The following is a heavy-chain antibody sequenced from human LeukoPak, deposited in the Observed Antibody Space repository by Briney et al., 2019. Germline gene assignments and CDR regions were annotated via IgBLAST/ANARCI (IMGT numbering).Heavy chain of an antibody. CDR3: ARDLMTTPTWDFDY. Sequence: SVKVSCKASGGTFSSYAISWVRQAPGQGLEWMGRIIPILGIANYAQKFQGRVTITADKSTSTAYMELSRLESDDTAVYYCARDLMTTPTWDFDYWGQGTLVTVAS. CDR2: IIPILGIA. V-gene: IGHV1-69*04. D-gene: IGHD3-16*01. J-gene: IGHJ4*02. CDR1: GGTFSSYA.